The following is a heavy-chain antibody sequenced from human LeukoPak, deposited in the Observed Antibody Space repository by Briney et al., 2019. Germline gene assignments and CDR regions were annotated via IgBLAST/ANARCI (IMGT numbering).Heavy chain of an antibody. CDR1: GFTFNSYS. D-gene: IGHD4-11*01. Sequence: GRSLRLSCAASGFTFNSYSMNWVRQTPGKGLEWVSSISSSSGYINYADSVKGRFTVSRDNAKNSLYLQMNSLRAEDTAVYYCARDGLEDYSNRYYYYYMDVWGKGTTVTVSS. J-gene: IGHJ6*03. V-gene: IGHV3-21*04. CDR2: ISSSSGYI. CDR3: ARDGLEDYSNRYYYYYMDV.